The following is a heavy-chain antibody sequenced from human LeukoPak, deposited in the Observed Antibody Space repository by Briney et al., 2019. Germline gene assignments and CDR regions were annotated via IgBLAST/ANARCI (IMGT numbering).Heavy chain of an antibody. CDR1: GSTFSSYW. D-gene: IGHD5-18*01. CDR2: INSDGSST. V-gene: IGHV3-74*01. CDR3: ARDLGYNYGHPFDY. J-gene: IGHJ4*02. Sequence: GGSPRLSCAASGSTFSSYWMHWVRQAPGKGLVWVSRINSDGSSTSYADSVKGRFTISRDNAKNTLYLQMNSLRGEDMAVYYCARDLGYNYGHPFDYWGQGTLVTVSS.